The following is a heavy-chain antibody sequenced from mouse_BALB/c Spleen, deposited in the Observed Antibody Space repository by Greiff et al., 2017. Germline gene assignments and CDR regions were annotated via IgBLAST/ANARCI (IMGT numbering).Heavy chain of an antibody. CDR2: ISSGGGST. J-gene: IGHJ2*01. V-gene: IGHV5-12-1*01. Sequence: EVKLVESGGGLVKPGGSLKLSCAASGFAFSSYDMSWVRQTPAKRLEWVAYISSGGGSTYYPDTVKGRFTISRDNAKNTLYLQMNSMKSEDTAMYYCTCEDDYGYESCFDYWGQGTTVTVSS. D-gene: IGHD1-2*01. CDR1: GFAFSSYD. CDR3: TCEDDYGYESCFDY.